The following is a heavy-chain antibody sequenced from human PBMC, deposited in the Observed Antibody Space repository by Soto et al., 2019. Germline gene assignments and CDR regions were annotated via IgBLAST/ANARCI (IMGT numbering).Heavy chain of an antibody. J-gene: IGHJ6*02. D-gene: IGHD2-15*01. V-gene: IGHV3-66*01. CDR3: ARVPTPHYYYGMDV. CDR2: IYSGGST. Sequence: PGGSLRLSCAASGFTVSSNYMSWVRQAPGKGLEWVSVIYSGGSTYYADSVKGRFTISRDNSKNTLYLQMNSLRAEDTAVYYCARVPTPHYYYGMDVWGQGTTVSVFS. CDR1: GFTVSSNY.